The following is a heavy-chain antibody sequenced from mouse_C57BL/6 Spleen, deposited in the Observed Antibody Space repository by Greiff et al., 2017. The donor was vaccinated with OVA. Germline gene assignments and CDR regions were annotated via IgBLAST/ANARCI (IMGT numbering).Heavy chain of an antibody. V-gene: IGHV5-16*01. Sequence: EVQLVESEGGLVQPGSSMKLSCTASGFTFSDYYMAWVRQVPEKGLEWVANINYDGSSTYYLDSLKSRFIISRDNAKNILYLQMSSLKSEDTATYDCARGDGYYVDAMDYWGQGTSVTVSS. CDR1: GFTFSDYY. CDR2: INYDGSST. J-gene: IGHJ4*01. D-gene: IGHD2-3*01. CDR3: ARGDGYYVDAMDY.